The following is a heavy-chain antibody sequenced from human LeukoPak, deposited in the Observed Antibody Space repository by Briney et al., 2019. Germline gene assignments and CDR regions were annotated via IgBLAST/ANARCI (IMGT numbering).Heavy chain of an antibody. CDR3: ARDGVLDYGDYWYDY. Sequence: GGSLRLSCAASGFTFSNYDMNWVRQAPGKGLEWVSYISSRSSTILYTDSVKGRFTISRDNTKNSLYLQTSSLRAEDTAVYYCARDGVLDYGDYWYDYWGQGTLVTVSS. D-gene: IGHD4-17*01. CDR1: GFTFSNYD. J-gene: IGHJ4*02. V-gene: IGHV3-48*04. CDR2: ISSRSSTI.